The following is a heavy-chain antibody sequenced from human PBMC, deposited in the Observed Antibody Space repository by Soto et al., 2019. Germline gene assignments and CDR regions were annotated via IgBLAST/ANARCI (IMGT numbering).Heavy chain of an antibody. CDR1: GFSLTSNAVG. D-gene: IGHD6-19*01. CDR2: IYWDDDN. CDR3: AHGSGWLFDF. Sequence: QITLKESGPTLVQPTQTLTLTCTFSGFSLTSNAVGVGWFRQPPGKALEWLALIYWDDDNHYSPSLKSRLTFTKDTSKTPVVHIMTNMDPVDTATFYCAHGSGWLFDFWGQGTLVTVSS. J-gene: IGHJ4*02. V-gene: IGHV2-5*02.